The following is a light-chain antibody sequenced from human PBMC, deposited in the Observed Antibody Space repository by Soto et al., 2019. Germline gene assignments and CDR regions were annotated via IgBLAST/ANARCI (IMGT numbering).Light chain of an antibody. CDR3: SSYTSSSTVV. J-gene: IGLJ2*01. Sequence: QSALTQPASVSGSPGQSITISCTGTSSDAGGYNYVSWYQQHPGKAPKLMTYDVSNRTSGVSNRFSGSKSGNTASLTISGLLAEDEADYYCSSYTSSSTVVFRGGTKLTVL. CDR1: SSDAGGYNY. V-gene: IGLV2-14*01. CDR2: DVS.